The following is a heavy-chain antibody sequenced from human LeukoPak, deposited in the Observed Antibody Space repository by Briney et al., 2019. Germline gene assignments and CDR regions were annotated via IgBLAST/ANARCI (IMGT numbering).Heavy chain of an antibody. J-gene: IGHJ3*02. CDR1: GFTFSSYS. Sequence: PGGSLRLSCAASGFTFSSYSMNWVRQAPGKGLEWVSPISSSSSYIYYADSVKGRFTISRDNAKNSLYLQMNSLRAEDTAVYYCANSVTIFGVVSYAFDIWGQGTMVTVSS. D-gene: IGHD3-3*01. CDR2: ISSSSSYI. CDR3: ANSVTIFGVVSYAFDI. V-gene: IGHV3-21*04.